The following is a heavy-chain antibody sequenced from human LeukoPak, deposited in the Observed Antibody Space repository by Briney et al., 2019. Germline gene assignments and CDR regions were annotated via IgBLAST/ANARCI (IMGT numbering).Heavy chain of an antibody. Sequence: SETLSLTCTVSSGSISSSSYYWGWIRQPPGKGLEWIGSIYYSGSTYYNPSLKSRVTISVDTSKNQFSLNLSSVIAADTAVYYCARKVVRGVICWFDAWGQGTLVTVSS. D-gene: IGHD3-10*01. CDR2: IYYSGST. V-gene: IGHV4-39*01. J-gene: IGHJ5*02. CDR3: ARKVVRGVICWFDA. CDR1: SGSISSSSYY.